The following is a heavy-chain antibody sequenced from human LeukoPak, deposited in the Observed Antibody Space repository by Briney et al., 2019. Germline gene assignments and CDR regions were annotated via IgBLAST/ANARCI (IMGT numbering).Heavy chain of an antibody. V-gene: IGHV4-39*07. CDR1: GGSINTGDYY. Sequence: SETLSLTCTVSGGSINTGDYYWTWIRQPPGKGLEWVGSLFYTGNTYYNPSLKTRVTISIDTSKNQFSLKLSSVTAADTAVYYCARTPPVYGMDVWGQGTTVTVSS. J-gene: IGHJ6*02. CDR2: LFYTGNT. CDR3: ARTPPVYGMDV.